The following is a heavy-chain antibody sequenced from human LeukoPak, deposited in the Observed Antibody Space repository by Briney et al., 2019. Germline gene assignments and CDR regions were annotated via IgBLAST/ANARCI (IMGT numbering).Heavy chain of an antibody. CDR3: ARAGYCSGGSCYKGRLDY. Sequence: GESLKISCRGSGYSFTSYWIGWVRQMPGKGLEWMVIIYPGDSDTSYSPSFQGQVTISADKSISTAYLQWSSLKASDTAMYYCARAGYCSGGSCYKGRLDYWGQGTLVTVSS. D-gene: IGHD2-15*01. CDR1: GYSFTSYW. CDR2: IYPGDSDT. V-gene: IGHV5-51*01. J-gene: IGHJ4*02.